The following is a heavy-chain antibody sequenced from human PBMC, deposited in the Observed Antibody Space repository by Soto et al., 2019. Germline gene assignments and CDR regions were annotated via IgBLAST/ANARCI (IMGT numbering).Heavy chain of an antibody. V-gene: IGHV1-18*01. D-gene: IGHD5-18*01. CDR3: ASRSGQLPYYFDY. CDR1: RFTLTNYG. CDR2: INSYSGSR. J-gene: IGHJ4*02. Sequence: QVQLVQSGAEVKKPGASVMFSCKASRFTLTNYGIGWVRQAPGQGLEWTGRINSYSGSRNYAQKLQGRVTMTRDTSTSTAYMELRSLRSDDTAVYYCASRSGQLPYYFDYWGQGTLVTVSS.